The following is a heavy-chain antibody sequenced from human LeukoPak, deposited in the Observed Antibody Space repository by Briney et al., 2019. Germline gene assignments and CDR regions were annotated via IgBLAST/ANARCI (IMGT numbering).Heavy chain of an antibody. Sequence: SETLSLTCTVSGGSISSYYWSWIRQPPGKGLEWIGYIYYSGSTNYNPSLKSRVTISVDTSKNQFSLKLSSVTAADTAVYYCARVHRYYYDSSGYYRNYYYYGMDVWGQGTTVTVSS. CDR1: GGSISSYY. J-gene: IGHJ6*02. V-gene: IGHV4-59*01. CDR3: ARVHRYYYDSSGYYRNYYYYGMDV. CDR2: IYYSGST. D-gene: IGHD3-22*01.